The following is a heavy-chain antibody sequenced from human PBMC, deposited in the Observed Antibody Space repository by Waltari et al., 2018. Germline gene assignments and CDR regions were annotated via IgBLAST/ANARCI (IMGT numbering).Heavy chain of an antibody. V-gene: IGHV3-23*01. Sequence: EVQLLESGGGLVQPGGSLRLSCAASGFTFSSYAMSWVRQAPGKGWGWVSAISGSGDATYYADAVKGRFTMSRDNSNNRLYLQMNSLRAEDTAIYYCAKDKAAIVYWFDPWGQGTLVTVSS. D-gene: IGHD2-2*01. J-gene: IGHJ5*02. CDR3: AKDKAAIVYWFDP. CDR1: GFTFSSYA. CDR2: ISGSGDAT.